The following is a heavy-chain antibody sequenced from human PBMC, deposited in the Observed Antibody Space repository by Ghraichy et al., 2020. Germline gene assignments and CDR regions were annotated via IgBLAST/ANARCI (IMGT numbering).Heavy chain of an antibody. Sequence: GESLNISCSASGFTFSNYGMTWVRQAPGKGLEWVSAITGSGTATYYADSVKGRFTSSRDNSKSTLYLQMSGLRAEDTAIYYCAQLVGGSCSTWGPGTLVTVSS. J-gene: IGHJ5*02. CDR2: ITGSGTAT. CDR3: AQLVGGSCST. V-gene: IGHV3-23*01. D-gene: IGHD2-15*01. CDR1: GFTFSNYG.